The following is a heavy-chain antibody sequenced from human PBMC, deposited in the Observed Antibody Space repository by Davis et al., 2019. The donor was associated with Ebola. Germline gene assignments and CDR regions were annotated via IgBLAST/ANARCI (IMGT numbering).Heavy chain of an antibody. CDR2: LGLSADT. J-gene: IGHJ3*02. CDR1: GFTFDDYA. D-gene: IGHD1-26*01. CDR3: VKDTSNIWFDI. Sequence: GESLKISCAASGFTFDDYAMHWVRQGPGKGLEWVSTLGLSADTYYAASVKGRFTISRDNSKNILYLQMSSLRVEDTAIYYCVKDTSNIWFDIWGQGTMVTVSS. V-gene: IGHV3-23*01.